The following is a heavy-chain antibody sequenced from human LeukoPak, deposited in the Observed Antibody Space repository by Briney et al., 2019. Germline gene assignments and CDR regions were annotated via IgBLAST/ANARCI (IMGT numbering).Heavy chain of an antibody. Sequence: GGSLRLSCEASGFSFSNYWMTWVRQAPGKGLEWVSAISGSGGSTYYADSVKGRFTISRDNSKNTLYLQMNSLRAEDTAVYYCAKALGLIAVVAYFQHWGQGTLVTVSS. CDR1: GFSFSNYW. CDR2: ISGSGGST. J-gene: IGHJ1*01. CDR3: AKALGLIAVVAYFQH. D-gene: IGHD6-19*01. V-gene: IGHV3-23*01.